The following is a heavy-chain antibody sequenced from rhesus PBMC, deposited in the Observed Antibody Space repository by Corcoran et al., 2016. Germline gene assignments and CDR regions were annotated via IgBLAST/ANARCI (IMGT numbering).Heavy chain of an antibody. D-gene: IGHD2-21*01. CDR2: RSTKGST. CDR1: GGSISSSYYY. Sequence: QVQLQESGPGLVKPSETLSLTCAFSGGSISSSYYYWSWIRPAPGKGLAWIGYRSTKGSTSYNPSLKSRVTITRDTDKNQFSRKRSSVTAADTAVYYCARPQYGWTQGSLDVWGRGVLVTVSS. CDR3: ARPQYGWTQGSLDV. J-gene: IGHJ5-2*02. V-gene: IGHV4-122*01.